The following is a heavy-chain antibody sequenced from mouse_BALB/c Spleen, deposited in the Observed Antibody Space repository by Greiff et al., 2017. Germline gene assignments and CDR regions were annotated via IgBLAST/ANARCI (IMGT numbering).Heavy chain of an antibody. V-gene: IGHV2-9*02. Sequence: VMLVESGPGLVAPSQSLSITCTVSGFSLTSYGVHWVRQPPGKGLEWLGVIWAGGSTNYNSALMSRLSISKDNSKSQVFLKMNSLQTDDTAMYYCAREHGNQFAYWGQGTLVTVSA. CDR2: IWAGGST. J-gene: IGHJ3*01. CDR1: GFSLTSYG. D-gene: IGHD2-1*01. CDR3: AREHGNQFAY.